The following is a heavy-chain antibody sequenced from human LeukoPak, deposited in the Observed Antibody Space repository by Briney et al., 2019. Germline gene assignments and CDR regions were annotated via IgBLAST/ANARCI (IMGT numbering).Heavy chain of an antibody. CDR1: GGSISSYY. J-gene: IGHJ5*02. CDR2: INNSGST. V-gene: IGHV4-59*01. CDR3: ARGTIAVAGPRYNWFDP. Sequence: SETLSLTCTVSGGSISSYYWSWIRQPPGKGLEGIGYINNSGSTNYNPSLKSRVTISVDTSKNQFSLKLSSVTAADTAVYYCARGTIAVAGPRYNWFDPGGQGTLVTVS. D-gene: IGHD6-19*01.